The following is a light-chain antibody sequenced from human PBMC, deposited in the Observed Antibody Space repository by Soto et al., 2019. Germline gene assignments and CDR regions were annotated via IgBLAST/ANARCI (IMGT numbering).Light chain of an antibody. J-gene: IGKJ1*01. CDR1: QSVLYSSNNKNY. CDR2: WAS. V-gene: IGKV4-1*01. Sequence: DIVMTQSPDSLAVSLGERATINCKSSQSVLYSSNNKNYLAWYQQKPGQPPKLLIYWASTREPGVPDRFSGSGSGTDFTITISSLQAEDVAVYYWKKFYITPQTFGQGTKVEIK. CDR3: KKFYITPQT.